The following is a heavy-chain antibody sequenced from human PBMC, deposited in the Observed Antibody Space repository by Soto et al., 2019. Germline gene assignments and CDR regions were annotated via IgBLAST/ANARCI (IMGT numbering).Heavy chain of an antibody. J-gene: IGHJ4*01. CDR3: ARDGLRYFESYGYYSGRPVDY. CDR2: TFHTGST. D-gene: IGHD3-22*01. V-gene: IGHV4-38-2*02. CDR1: NFSMTSGLY. Sequence: SEILSHTCGVSNFSMTSGLYWGWIRQHPGQGREWIGSTFHTGSTSYQPSLKSRVTISLDRSKNQFSLTLRSVTAADTAVYYCARDGLRYFESYGYYSGRPVDYWVQG.